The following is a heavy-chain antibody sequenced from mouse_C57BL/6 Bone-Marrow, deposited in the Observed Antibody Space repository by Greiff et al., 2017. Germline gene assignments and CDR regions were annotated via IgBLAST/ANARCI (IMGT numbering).Heavy chain of an antibody. CDR3: TTLPKNY. Sequence: EVKLVESGAELVRPGASVKLSCTASGFNIKDDYMHWVKQRPEQGLEWIGWIDPENGDTEYASKFQGKATITADTSSNTAYLQLSSLTSEDTAVYYCTTLPKNYWGQGTTLTVSS. D-gene: IGHD2-1*01. CDR1: GFNIKDDY. V-gene: IGHV14-4*01. J-gene: IGHJ2*01. CDR2: IDPENGDT.